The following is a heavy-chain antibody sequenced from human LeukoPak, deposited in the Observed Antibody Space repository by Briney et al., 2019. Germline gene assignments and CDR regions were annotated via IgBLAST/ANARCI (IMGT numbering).Heavy chain of an antibody. J-gene: IGHJ4*02. CDR3: ARSKVITVDY. CDR1: GYSISSGYY. V-gene: IGHV4-38-2*01. Sequence: SETLSLTCAVSGYSISSGYYWGWIRQPPGKGLEWIGSIYHSGSTYYNPSLKSRVTISVDTSKNQFSLKLSSVTAADTAVYYCARSKVITVDYWGQGTLVTVSS. D-gene: IGHD3-22*01. CDR2: IYHSGST.